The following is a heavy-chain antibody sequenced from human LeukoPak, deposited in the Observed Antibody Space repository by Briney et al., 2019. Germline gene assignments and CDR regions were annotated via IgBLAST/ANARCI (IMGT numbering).Heavy chain of an antibody. D-gene: IGHD3-3*01. CDR2: ISYDGSNK. Sequence: GRSLRLSCAASGFTFSSYGMHWVRQAPGKGLEWVAVISYDGSNKYYADSVKGRFTISRDNSKSTLYLQMNSLRAEDTAVYYCAKVGSTLEWEFVGHFDYWGQGTLVTVSS. CDR3: AKVGSTLEWEFVGHFDY. CDR1: GFTFSSYG. J-gene: IGHJ4*02. V-gene: IGHV3-30*18.